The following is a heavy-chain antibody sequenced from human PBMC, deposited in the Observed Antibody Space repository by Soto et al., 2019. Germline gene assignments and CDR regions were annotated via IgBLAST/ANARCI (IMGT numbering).Heavy chain of an antibody. CDR1: GFTFSDYS. J-gene: IGHJ4*02. CDR3: VRDGCTGGSCYLRY. D-gene: IGHD2-15*01. Sequence: EVQLEESGGGLVQPGGSLRLACAASGFTFSDYSMIWVRQAPGKGLEWVSYISSSASSIYYAASLKGRFTISRDNARDSLYLQMKCLKDEDTAVYYCVRDGCTGGSCYLRYWGQGTLVTVSS. CDR2: ISSSASSI. V-gene: IGHV3-48*02.